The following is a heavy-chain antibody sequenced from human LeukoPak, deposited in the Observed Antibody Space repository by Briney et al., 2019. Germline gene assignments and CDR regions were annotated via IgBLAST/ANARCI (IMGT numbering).Heavy chain of an antibody. Sequence: SVKVSCKASGGTFSSYAISWVRQAPGQGLEWMGGIIPIFGTANYAQKFQGRVTITADESTSTAYMELSSLRSEDTAVYYCATAWGLGYCSSTSCYNAFDIWGQGTMVTVSS. D-gene: IGHD2-2*02. V-gene: IGHV1-69*13. CDR1: GGTFSSYA. J-gene: IGHJ3*02. CDR3: ATAWGLGYCSSTSCYNAFDI. CDR2: IIPIFGTA.